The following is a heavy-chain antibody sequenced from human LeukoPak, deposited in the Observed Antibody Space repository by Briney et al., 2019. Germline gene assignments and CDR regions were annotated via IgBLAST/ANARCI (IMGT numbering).Heavy chain of an antibody. D-gene: IGHD6-13*01. J-gene: IGHJ4*02. Sequence: PSETLSLTCAVYGGSFSGYYWSWIRQPPGKGLEWIGEINHSGSTYYNPSLKSRVTISVDTSKNQFSLKLSSVTAADTAAYYCARNDQGQIAAAAFDYWGQGTLVTVSS. V-gene: IGHV4-34*01. CDR3: ARNDQGQIAAAAFDY. CDR1: GGSFSGYY. CDR2: INHSGST.